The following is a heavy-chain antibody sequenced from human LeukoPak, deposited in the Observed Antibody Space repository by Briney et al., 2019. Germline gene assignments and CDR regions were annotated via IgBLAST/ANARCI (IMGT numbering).Heavy chain of an antibody. CDR2: ISYDGSNK. CDR3: ARDPLSSSSFDL. V-gene: IGHV3-30*04. J-gene: IGHJ4*02. D-gene: IGHD6-13*01. CDR1: GFTFSSYA. Sequence: GRSLRLSCAASGFTFSSYAMHWVRQAPGKGLEWVALISYDGSNKYYADSVKGRFTISRDNSQNTLYLQMNSLRAEDTAVYYCARDPLSSSSFDLWGQGTLVTVSS.